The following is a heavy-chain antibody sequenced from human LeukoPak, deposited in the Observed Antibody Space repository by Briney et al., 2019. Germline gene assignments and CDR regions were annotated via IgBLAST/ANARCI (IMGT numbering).Heavy chain of an antibody. J-gene: IGHJ5*02. D-gene: IGHD6-13*01. V-gene: IGHV4-59*01. CDR2: IYYSGST. Sequence: PSETLSLTCTVSGGSISSYYWSWMRQPPGKGLEWIGYIYYSGSTNYNPSLKSRVTISVDTSKNQFSLKLSSVTAADTAVYYCARVRIAAAGTLWFDPWGQGTLVTVSS. CDR3: ARVRIAAAGTLWFDP. CDR1: GGSISSYY.